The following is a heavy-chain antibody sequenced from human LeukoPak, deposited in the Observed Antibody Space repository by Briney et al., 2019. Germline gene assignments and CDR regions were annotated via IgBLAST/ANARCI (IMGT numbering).Heavy chain of an antibody. J-gene: IGHJ4*02. CDR3: AKVRLYGDYLEIDY. D-gene: IGHD4-17*01. CDR1: GFTFSSYW. V-gene: IGHV3-23*01. CDR2: TSGSGGRT. Sequence: PGGSLRLSCEASGFTFSSYWMSWVRQAPGKGLEWVSGTSGSGGRTYYADSVKGRFTISRENSKNTLYLQMNSLRAEDTAVYYCAKVRLYGDYLEIDYWGQGTLVAVSS.